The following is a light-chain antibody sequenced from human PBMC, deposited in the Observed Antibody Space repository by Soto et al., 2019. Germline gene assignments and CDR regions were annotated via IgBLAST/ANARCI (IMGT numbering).Light chain of an antibody. CDR3: MQSLETPT. CDR1: QSLLYSNGNNY. Sequence: DIVMTQSPLSLTVTPGEPASISCRSSQSLLYSNGNNYLDWYLQKPGQSPQPLIYTASNRASGGPDRFSGSGSGTDFTLKISRVEAEDVGVYYCMQSLETPTFGPGTKVDIK. J-gene: IGKJ3*01. V-gene: IGKV2-28*01. CDR2: TAS.